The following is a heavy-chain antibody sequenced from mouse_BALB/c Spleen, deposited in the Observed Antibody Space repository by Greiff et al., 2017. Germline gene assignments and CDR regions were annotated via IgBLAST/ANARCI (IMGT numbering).Heavy chain of an antibody. CDR1: GYTFTSYV. CDR2: INPYNDGT. CDR3: ARIYYDYDGYAMDY. D-gene: IGHD2-4*01. V-gene: IGHV1-14*01. Sequence: LVESGPELVKPGASVKMSCKASGYTFTSYVMHWVKQKPGQGLEWIGYINPYNDGTKYNEKFKGKATLTSDKSSSTAYMELSSLTSEDSAVYYCARIYYDYDGYAMDYWGQGTSVTVSS. J-gene: IGHJ4*01.